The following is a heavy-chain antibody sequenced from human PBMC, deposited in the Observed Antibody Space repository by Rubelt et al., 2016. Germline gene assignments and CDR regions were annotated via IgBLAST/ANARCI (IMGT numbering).Heavy chain of an antibody. CDR2: IHQDGGEK. CDR3: AKNLDL. D-gene: IGHD1-1*01. Sequence: EVQLVESGGGLVQPGGSLRLSCAASGFTFSRSWMTWVRQAPGKGLEWVANIHQDGGEKYYVDSVRGRFTVSRDNAKNSLYLEMNSLRAEDTAVYYCAKNLDLWGQGTMVTVSS. V-gene: IGHV3-7*01. CDR1: GFTFSRSW. J-gene: IGHJ3*01.